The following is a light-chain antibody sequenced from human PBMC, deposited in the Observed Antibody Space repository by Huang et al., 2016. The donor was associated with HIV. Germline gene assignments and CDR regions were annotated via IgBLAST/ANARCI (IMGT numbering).Light chain of an antibody. V-gene: IGKV1-39*01. J-gene: IGKJ2*01. CDR2: VAS. CDR3: QQSYSTPYT. Sequence: DIQMTQSPSSLSASVGDRVTITCRASQSISSYLNWYQQKQGKAPKLLIYVASSLQSGVPSRFSGSGSGTDFTLTISSLQPEDFATYYCQQSYSTPYTFGQGTKLEIK. CDR1: QSISSY.